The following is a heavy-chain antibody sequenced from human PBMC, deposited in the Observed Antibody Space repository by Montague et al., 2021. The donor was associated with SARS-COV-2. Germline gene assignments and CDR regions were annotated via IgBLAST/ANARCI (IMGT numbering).Heavy chain of an antibody. J-gene: IGHJ3*02. Sequence: SLRLSCSASGFTFRSYTMNWVRQAPGKGLEWVSCISSSSSYIYYADSVKGRFTIFRDNAKNSLFLQMNSLRAKDTAVYYYARDGWAHYYDSSGYEGNFDIWGQGTMVTVSS. D-gene: IGHD3-22*01. CDR3: ARDGWAHYYDSSGYEGNFDI. CDR1: GFTFRSYT. CDR2: ISSSSSYI. V-gene: IGHV3-21*01.